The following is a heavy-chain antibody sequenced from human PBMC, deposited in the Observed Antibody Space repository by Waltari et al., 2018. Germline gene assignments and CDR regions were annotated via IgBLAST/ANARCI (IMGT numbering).Heavy chain of an antibody. V-gene: IGHV1-69*13. D-gene: IGHD6-6*01. CDR2: IIPIFGSA. Sequence: QVQLVQSGAAVKKPGSSVKVSCKASGGSFRSYAINWVRQAPGQGLEWMGRIIPIFGSANYAQKFQGRVTITADKSTSTASMELSSLRSEDTAVYFCATSHYSRSSPDYWGQGTLVTVSS. J-gene: IGHJ4*02. CDR3: ATSHYSRSSPDY. CDR1: GGSFRSYA.